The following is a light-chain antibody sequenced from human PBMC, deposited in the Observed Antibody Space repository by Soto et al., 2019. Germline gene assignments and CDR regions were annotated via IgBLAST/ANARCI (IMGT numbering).Light chain of an antibody. CDR1: ENIFKY. J-gene: IGKJ4*01. CDR3: QHYNTRSIA. CDR2: AAS. Sequence: DIKMIHSPATLSASVGHRITIPCRASENIFKYVAWYQQTSGSAPNLLIYAASDLESGVPSRFSGSGSGTEFSLTIDNLQPIDSATYYCQHYNTRSIAFGGGTKVDVK. V-gene: IGKV1-5*01.